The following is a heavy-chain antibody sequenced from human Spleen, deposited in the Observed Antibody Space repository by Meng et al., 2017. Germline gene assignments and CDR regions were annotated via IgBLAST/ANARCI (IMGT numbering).Heavy chain of an antibody. J-gene: IGHJ4*02. D-gene: IGHD5-24*01. CDR2: IGHSGFT. V-gene: IGHV4-39*01. Sequence: HPQLQESGPGLVKPSEALSLTCSVSGGSISTSGYYWGWIRQPPGKGLEWIGSIGHSGFTYYTPSLKSRVTVSIDTSKNQFSLKLSSVTAADTAVYYCARLRFDGYKHADYWGQGTLVTVSS. CDR1: GGSISTSGYY. CDR3: ARLRFDGYKHADY.